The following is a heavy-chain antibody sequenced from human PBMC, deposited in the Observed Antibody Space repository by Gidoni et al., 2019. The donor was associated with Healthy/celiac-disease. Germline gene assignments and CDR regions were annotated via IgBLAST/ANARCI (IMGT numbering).Heavy chain of an antibody. CDR3: ARHQAGLGQLSSFDN. CDR2: VYYSGTT. D-gene: IGHD3-16*02. J-gene: IGHJ4*02. CDR1: GGSISSSSYY. V-gene: IGHV4-39*01. Sequence: QLQLQESGPGLVKPSETLSLTCTVSGGSISSSSYYWGWIRQPPVKGLEWIGSVYYSGTTYYTPSLKSRVTISVDTAKNQFSLKLTSVTAADTAVYYCARHQAGLGQLSSFDNWGQGTLVTVCS.